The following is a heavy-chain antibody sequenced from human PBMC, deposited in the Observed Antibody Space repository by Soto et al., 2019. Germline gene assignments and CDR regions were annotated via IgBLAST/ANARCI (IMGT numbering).Heavy chain of an antibody. Sequence: SETLSLTCAVYGGSFSGYYWNWIRQPPGKRLEWIGEMNHSGSTNYNPSLKSRVTISVDTAKNQFSLKLSSVTAADTAVYYCARGHYDILTGYSSYYFDYWGQGTLVTVSS. V-gene: IGHV4-34*01. CDR2: MNHSGST. CDR3: ARGHYDILTGYSSYYFDY. CDR1: GGSFSGYY. D-gene: IGHD3-9*01. J-gene: IGHJ4*02.